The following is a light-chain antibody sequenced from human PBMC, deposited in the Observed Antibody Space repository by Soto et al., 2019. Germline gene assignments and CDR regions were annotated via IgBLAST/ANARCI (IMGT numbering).Light chain of an antibody. CDR2: SAS. V-gene: IGKV1-9*01. Sequence: IQVTKSPSSLSASVGDRVTINCRASQGISSHLAWYQQKPGKAPKVLIYSASTLESGVPSRFSGSGSGTEFTLTISSLQPEDFATYYCQQFNSLPLTFGGGTRVEIK. J-gene: IGKJ4*01. CDR3: QQFNSLPLT. CDR1: QGISSH.